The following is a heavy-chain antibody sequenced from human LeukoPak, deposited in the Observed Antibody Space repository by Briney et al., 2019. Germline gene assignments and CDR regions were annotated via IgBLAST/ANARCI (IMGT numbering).Heavy chain of an antibody. CDR3: TGGYSYGL. CDR1: GFTFSGSA. Sequence: GGSLKLSCAASGFTFSGSAMHWVRQASGKGLEWVGRIRSKANSYATAYAASVKGRFTISRDGLKNTAYLQMNSLKTEDTAVYYCTGGYSYGLWGQGTLVTVSS. D-gene: IGHD5-18*01. CDR2: IRSKANSYAT. J-gene: IGHJ4*02. V-gene: IGHV3-73*01.